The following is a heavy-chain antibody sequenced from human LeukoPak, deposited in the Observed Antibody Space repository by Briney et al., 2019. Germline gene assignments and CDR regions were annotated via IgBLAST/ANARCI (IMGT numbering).Heavy chain of an antibody. V-gene: IGHV3-23*01. CDR2: ISGSGGST. D-gene: IGHD6-13*01. CDR1: GFTFSSYA. Sequence: GGSLRLSCAASGFTFSSYAMSWVRQAPGKGLEWVSAISGSGGSTYYADSVKGRFTISRDNSKNTLYLQMNSLRAENTAVYYCARERGLGYSSSWYSKVDPWGQGTLVTVSS. J-gene: IGHJ5*02. CDR3: ARERGLGYSSSWYSKVDP.